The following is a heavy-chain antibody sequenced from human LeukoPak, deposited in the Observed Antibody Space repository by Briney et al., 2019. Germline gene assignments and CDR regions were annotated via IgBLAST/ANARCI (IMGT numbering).Heavy chain of an antibody. CDR2: IYYSGST. Sequence: PSETLSLTCTVSGGSISSYYWSWIRQPPGKGLEWIGYIYYSGSTNYNPSLKSRVTISVDTSKNQFSLKLSSATAADTAVYYCARGGGNSWHAFDIWGQGTMVTVSS. CDR1: GGSISSYY. CDR3: ARGGGNSWHAFDI. V-gene: IGHV4-59*01. J-gene: IGHJ3*02. D-gene: IGHD4-23*01.